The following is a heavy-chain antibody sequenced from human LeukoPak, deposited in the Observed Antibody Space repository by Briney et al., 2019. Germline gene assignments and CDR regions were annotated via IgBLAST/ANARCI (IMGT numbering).Heavy chain of an antibody. Sequence: SETLPLTCAVYGGSFSGYYWSWIRQPPGKGLEWIGEINHGGSTNYNPSLKSRVTISVDTSKNQFSLKLSSVAAADTAVYYCARSYGDYWGQGTLVTVSS. J-gene: IGHJ4*02. CDR2: INHGGST. D-gene: IGHD1-26*01. V-gene: IGHV4-34*01. CDR3: ARSYGDY. CDR1: GGSFSGYY.